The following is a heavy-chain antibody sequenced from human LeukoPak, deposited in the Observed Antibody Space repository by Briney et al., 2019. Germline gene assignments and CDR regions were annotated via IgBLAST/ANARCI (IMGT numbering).Heavy chain of an antibody. V-gene: IGHV1-2*02. J-gene: IGHJ3*02. D-gene: IGHD2-2*01. CDR3: AREDRTSPQGAFDI. CDR1: GYTFTGHY. Sequence: GASVKVSCKASGYTFTGHYMHWVRQAPGQGLEWMGWINPNSGGTNYAQKLQGRVTMTRDTSISKAYIELSRLRSDDTAVYYCAREDRTSPQGAFDIWGQGTMVTVSS. CDR2: INPNSGGT.